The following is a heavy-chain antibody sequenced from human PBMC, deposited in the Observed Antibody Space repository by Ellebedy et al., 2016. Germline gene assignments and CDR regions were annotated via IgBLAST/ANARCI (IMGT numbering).Heavy chain of an antibody. CDR2: IYTEGNT. CDR1: GFTVRTNY. V-gene: IGHV3-66*01. D-gene: IGHD6-19*01. CDR3: ARVGTGLSSGWTPFDY. J-gene: IGHJ4*02. Sequence: GGSLRLXCAVSGFTVRTNYMSWVRQVPGKGLEWVSIIYTEGNTYYADSVKGRFTISRDSSKDTVYLQMNSLRVEDTAVYYCARVGTGLSSGWTPFDYWGQGALVTVSS.